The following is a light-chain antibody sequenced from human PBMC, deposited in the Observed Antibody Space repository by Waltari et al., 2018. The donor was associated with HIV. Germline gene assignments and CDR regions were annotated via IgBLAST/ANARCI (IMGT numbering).Light chain of an antibody. CDR2: GVS. CDR3: QQYDNWPPWT. J-gene: IGKJ1*01. CDR1: QSIAKN. Sequence: EIVMTQSPATLSVSPGERVTLSCSASQSIAKNLAWYQQKPGQAPRLLMYGVSTRATGIPARVSGSGSWTEFTLTISSLQSEELAVYYCQQYDNWPPWTFGQGTKVE. V-gene: IGKV3-15*01.